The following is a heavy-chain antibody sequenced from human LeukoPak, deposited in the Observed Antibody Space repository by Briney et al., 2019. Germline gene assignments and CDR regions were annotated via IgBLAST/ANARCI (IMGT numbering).Heavy chain of an antibody. D-gene: IGHD4-17*01. CDR1: GDSINSGSYY. Sequence: SETLSLTCSVSGDSINSGSYYWDWIRQPPGKGLEWIGTAYYRGSTFYNPSLKSRVTLSGDTSTNHFSLKLSSVTAADTAVYYCASHSDYGDYGGLFDYWGQGTLVTVSS. CDR2: AYYRGST. V-gene: IGHV4-39*07. CDR3: ASHSDYGDYGGLFDY. J-gene: IGHJ4*02.